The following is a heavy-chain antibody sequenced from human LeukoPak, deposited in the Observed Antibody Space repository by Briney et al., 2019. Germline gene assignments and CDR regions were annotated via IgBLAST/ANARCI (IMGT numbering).Heavy chain of an antibody. V-gene: IGHV4-59*12. CDR3: ARDSGSSFYYYYYMDV. J-gene: IGHJ6*03. CDR2: IYYSGST. Sequence: PSETLSLTCTVSGGSISSYYWSWIRQPPGKGLEWIGYIYYSGSTNYNPSLKSRVTISVDTSKNQFSLKLSSVTAADTAVYYCARDSGSSFYYYYYMDVWGKGTTVTVSS. CDR1: GGSISSYY. D-gene: IGHD6-6*01.